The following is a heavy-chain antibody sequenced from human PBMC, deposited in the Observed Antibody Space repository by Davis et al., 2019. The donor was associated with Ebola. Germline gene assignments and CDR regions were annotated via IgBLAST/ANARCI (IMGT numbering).Heavy chain of an antibody. D-gene: IGHD2-2*01. CDR2: IYPSDSDT. J-gene: IGHJ4*02. V-gene: IGHV5-51*01. CDR1: GYSFTSNW. CDR3: ARLGTRSFDY. Sequence: KVSCKAYGYSFTSNWIVWVRQLPGKGLEWMGDIYPSDSDTRYSPSFQGHVTFSGDKSITTAYLQWSSLKASDTATYYCARLGTRSFDYWGQGTLVTVSS.